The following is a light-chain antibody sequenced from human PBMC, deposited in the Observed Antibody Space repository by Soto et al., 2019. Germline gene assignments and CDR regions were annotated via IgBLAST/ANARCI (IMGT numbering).Light chain of an antibody. CDR2: KDA. J-gene: IGLJ2*01. V-gene: IGLV3-25*02. CDR1: ELPTQY. Sequence: SYELTQPPSVSVSPGQTARITCSGDELPTQYAYWYQQRPGQAPVLVMYKDAERPSGIPERFSGSKSGASASLVISGLQSKDEGDYYCAAWDDSLNGVTFGGGTKVTVL. CDR3: AAWDDSLNGVT.